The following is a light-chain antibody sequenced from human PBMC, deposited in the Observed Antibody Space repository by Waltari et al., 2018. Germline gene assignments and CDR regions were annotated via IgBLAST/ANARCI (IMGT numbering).Light chain of an antibody. Sequence: EIVLTQSPATLSLSPGGRATLSCRASQSIHRYLGWYQQKPGQAPRLLIYHAYTRPTGVPARLSGSGGDTDCTLTISSMEPEDSATDYCQQRDDWRLTVGGGTTVEIK. CDR2: HAY. CDR3: QQRDDWRLT. V-gene: IGKV3-11*01. CDR1: QSIHRY. J-gene: IGKJ4*01.